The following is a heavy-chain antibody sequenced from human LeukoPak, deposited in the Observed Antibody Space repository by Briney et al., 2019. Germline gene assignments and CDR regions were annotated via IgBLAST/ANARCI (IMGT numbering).Heavy chain of an antibody. D-gene: IGHD6-13*01. CDR3: ARRVQKLVATGHFDP. CDR2: IDPNSGGT. Sequence: ASVRVSCRASGYTFEDEYIHWVRQAPGQGLEWMGWIDPNSGGTNYAQRFQGRVTMTRDTSLSTAYMELSRLRSDDTAVYYCARRVQKLVATGHFDPWGQGSLVTVSS. V-gene: IGHV1-2*02. CDR1: GYTFEDEY. J-gene: IGHJ5*02.